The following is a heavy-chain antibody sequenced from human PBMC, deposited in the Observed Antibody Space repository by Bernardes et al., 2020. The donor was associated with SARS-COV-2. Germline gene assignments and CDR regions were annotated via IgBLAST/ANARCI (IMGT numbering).Heavy chain of an antibody. D-gene: IGHD6-19*01. CDR3: AISDSSGWYYFDY. V-gene: IGHV3-21*01. Sequence: GGSLRLSCAASGFTFNSYKMKWVRQAPGKGLEWVSSISSSGSHIFYADSVKGRFTISRDNGKDTVYLQMNSLRVDDTARYYCAISDSSGWYYFDYWGQGTLVTVSS. J-gene: IGHJ4*02. CDR2: ISSSGSHI. CDR1: GFTFNSYK.